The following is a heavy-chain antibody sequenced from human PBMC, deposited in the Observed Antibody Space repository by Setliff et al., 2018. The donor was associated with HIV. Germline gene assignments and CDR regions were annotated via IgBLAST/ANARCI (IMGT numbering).Heavy chain of an antibody. CDR2: IHFGGSV. V-gene: IGHV4-39*01. CDR1: GPSITNTDYY. D-gene: IGHD2-15*01. CDR3: AKPSFGVGGGAILEY. Sequence: SETLSLTCTVSGPSITNTDYYWGWVRQSPGKGLEWIANIHFGGSVYRNPSLRSRVTISVDTSGHQFSLKLTSVTAADTAIYYCAKPSFGVGGGAILEYWGQGILVTVSS. J-gene: IGHJ4*02.